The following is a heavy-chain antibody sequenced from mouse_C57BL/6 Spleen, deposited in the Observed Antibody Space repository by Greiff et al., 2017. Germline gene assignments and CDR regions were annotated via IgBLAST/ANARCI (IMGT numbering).Heavy chain of an antibody. Sequence: VQLQQSGPELVKPGASVKISCKASGYAFSSSWMNWVKQRPGKGLEWIGRIYPGDGDTNYNGKFKGKATLTADKSSSTAYMQLSSLTSEDSAVYFCARPTGTDYFDYWGQGTTLTVSS. CDR2: IYPGDGDT. CDR3: ARPTGTDYFDY. CDR1: GYAFSSSW. V-gene: IGHV1-82*01. J-gene: IGHJ2*01. D-gene: IGHD4-1*02.